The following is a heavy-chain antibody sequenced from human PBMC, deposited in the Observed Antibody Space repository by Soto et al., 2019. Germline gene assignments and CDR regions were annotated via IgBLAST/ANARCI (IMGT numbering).Heavy chain of an antibody. D-gene: IGHD3-16*01. Sequence: EVQLVESGGGLVQPGGSLRLSCAASGFTFDDYYMDWVRQVPGKGPEWIGRTRNKANNYAPEYVASVKDRIIISRDISKDSMYLQMHSLKAEDTAVDYCARDTGGSYDYWGQGALVMVSS. CDR2: TRNKANNYAP. CDR1: GFTFDDYY. CDR3: ARDTGGSYDY. J-gene: IGHJ4*02. V-gene: IGHV3-72*01.